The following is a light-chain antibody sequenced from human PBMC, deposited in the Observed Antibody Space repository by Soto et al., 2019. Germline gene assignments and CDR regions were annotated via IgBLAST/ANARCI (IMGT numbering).Light chain of an antibody. J-gene: IGLJ2*01. CDR2: DVN. CDR3: CSYAGSYTYVV. CDR1: SNDVGGYDY. Sequence: QSALTQPRSVSGSPGQSVTISCTGTSNDVGGYDYVSWYQQHPGKAPKFMIYDVNKRPSGVPDRFSGSKSGNTASLTISGLQAEDEADYYCCSYAGSYTYVVFGGGTKLTVL. V-gene: IGLV2-11*01.